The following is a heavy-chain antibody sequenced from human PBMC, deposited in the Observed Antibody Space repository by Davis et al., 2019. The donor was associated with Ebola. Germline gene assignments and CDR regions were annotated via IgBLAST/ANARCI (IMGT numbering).Heavy chain of an antibody. CDR1: GFSLSTSGVG. CDR2: IYWDDDK. CDR3: AHSEMATMLWSYYFDY. J-gene: IGHJ4*02. D-gene: IGHD5-24*01. V-gene: IGHV2-5*02. Sequence: SGSTLVKPTQTLTLTCTFSGFSLSTSGVGVGWIRQPPGKALEWLALIYWDDDKRYSPSLKSRLTITKDTSKNQVVLTMTNMDPVDTATYYCAHSEMATMLWSYYFDYWGQGTLVTVSS.